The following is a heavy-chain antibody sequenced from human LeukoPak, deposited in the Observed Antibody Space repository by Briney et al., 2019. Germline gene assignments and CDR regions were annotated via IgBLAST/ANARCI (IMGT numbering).Heavy chain of an antibody. V-gene: IGHV4-34*01. CDR1: GGSFSGYY. J-gene: IGHJ4*02. D-gene: IGHD3-22*01. Sequence: SETLSLTCAVYGGSFSGYYWSWIRQPPGKGLEWIGEINHSGSTNYNPSLKSRVTISVDTSKNQFSLKLSSVTAADTAVYYCARLCADSSGYYYDYWGQGTLVTVSS. CDR2: INHSGST. CDR3: ARLCADSSGYYYDY.